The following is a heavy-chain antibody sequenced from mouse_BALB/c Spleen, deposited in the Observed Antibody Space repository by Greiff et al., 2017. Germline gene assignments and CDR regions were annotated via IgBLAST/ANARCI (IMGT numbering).Heavy chain of an antibody. CDR1: GYTFTSYW. J-gene: IGHJ4*01. Sequence: QVQLQQSGAELVKPGASVKLSCKTSGYTFTSYWIQWVKQRPGQGLGWIGEIFPGSGTTYYNEKFKGKSTLTIDTSSSTAYMQLSSLTSEDSAVYVCARSDYDGTGAMDYWGQGTSVTVSS. V-gene: IGHV1S132*01. CDR2: IFPGSGTT. CDR3: ARSDYDGTGAMDY. D-gene: IGHD2-3*01.